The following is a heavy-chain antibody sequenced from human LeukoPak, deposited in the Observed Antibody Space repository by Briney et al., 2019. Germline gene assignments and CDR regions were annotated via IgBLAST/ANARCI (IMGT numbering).Heavy chain of an antibody. D-gene: IGHD2-21*01. J-gene: IGHJ4*02. CDR2: ISSSSYI. CDR1: GFTFSSYS. V-gene: IGHV3-21*01. CDR3: ARYRAVTGVIY. Sequence: GGSLRLSCAASGFTFSSYSMNWVRQAPGKGLEWVSSISSSSYIYYADSVKGRFTISRDNAKNSLYLQMNSLRAEDTAVYYCARYRAVTGVIYWGQGTLVTVSS.